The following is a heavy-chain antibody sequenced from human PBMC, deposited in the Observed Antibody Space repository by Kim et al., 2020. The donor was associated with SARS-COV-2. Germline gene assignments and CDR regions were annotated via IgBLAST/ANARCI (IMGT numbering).Heavy chain of an antibody. CDR2: IDHSGDT. V-gene: IGHV4-4*02. D-gene: IGHD3-22*01. CDR1: GGSISSSSW. J-gene: IGHJ5*02. CDR3: ARGVSSVWTLRAWFDP. Sequence: SETLSLTCAVSGGSISSSSWWSWVRQPPGKGLEWIGEIDHSGDTNYNASLRSRVTISLDKAKNQFSLKLTSVTAADTAVYYCARGVSSVWTLRAWFDPWGQGTLVTVAS.